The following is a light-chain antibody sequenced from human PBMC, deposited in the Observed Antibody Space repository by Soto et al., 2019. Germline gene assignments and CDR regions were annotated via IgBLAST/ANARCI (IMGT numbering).Light chain of an antibody. CDR1: QSLLHSDGYNY. CDR2: LGS. CDR3: MQTLQGVYN. Sequence: DIVMTQSPLSLPVTPGEPASISCRSGQSLLHSDGYNYLDWYLQKPGQSPRLLIYLGSNRASGVPDRFSGGGSGTDFTLRISRVEAEDVGVYYCMQTLQGVYNFGQGTKLEIK. V-gene: IGKV2-28*01. J-gene: IGKJ2*01.